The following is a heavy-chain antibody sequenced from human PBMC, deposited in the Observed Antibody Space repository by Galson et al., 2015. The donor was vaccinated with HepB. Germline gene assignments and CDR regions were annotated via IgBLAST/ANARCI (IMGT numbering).Heavy chain of an antibody. J-gene: IGHJ4*02. CDR3: ARHPSAAPPGGYFDY. CDR2: IYYSGST. Sequence: SEPLSLTCTVSGGSISSSSYSWGWLRQPPGKGLEWIGSIYYSGSTYYSPSLKSRVTISVDTSKNQFSLKLSSVTAADTAVYYCARHPSAAPPGGYFDYWGQGTLVTVSS. D-gene: IGHD6-13*01. CDR1: GGSISSSSYS. V-gene: IGHV4-39*01.